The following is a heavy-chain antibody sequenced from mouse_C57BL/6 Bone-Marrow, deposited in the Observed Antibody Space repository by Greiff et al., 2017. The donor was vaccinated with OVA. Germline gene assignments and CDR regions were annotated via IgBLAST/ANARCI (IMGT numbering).Heavy chain of an antibody. CDR2: ISYDGSN. Sequence: EVQLQQSGPGLVKPSQSLSLTCSVTGYSITSGYYWNWIRQFPGNKLEWMGYISYDGSNNYNPSLKNRISITRDTSKNQFFLKLNSVTTEDTATYYCARKSNYVAWFAYWGQVTLVTVSA. CDR3: ARKSNYVAWFAY. J-gene: IGHJ3*01. V-gene: IGHV3-6*01. CDR1: GYSITSGYY. D-gene: IGHD2-5*01.